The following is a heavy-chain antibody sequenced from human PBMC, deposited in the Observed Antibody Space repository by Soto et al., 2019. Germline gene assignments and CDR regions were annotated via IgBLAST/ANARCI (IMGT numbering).Heavy chain of an antibody. CDR3: EREVGGGHTWLDP. CDR1: RDSLSINSAP. D-gene: IGHD1-26*01. V-gene: IGHV6-1*01. CDR2: TCYKSKGYN. J-gene: IGHJ5*02. Sequence: QTRSLICAISRDSLSINSAPCNWVRHSPSRGLEWLERTCYKSKGYNDYAVSVNSRITVNPYTSKNQFALRLNSVTPEDTAGYYYEREVGGGHTWLDPWGQGTLVTVYS.